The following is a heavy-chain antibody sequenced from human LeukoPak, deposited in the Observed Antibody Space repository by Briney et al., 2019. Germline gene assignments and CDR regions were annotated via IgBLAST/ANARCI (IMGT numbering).Heavy chain of an antibody. D-gene: IGHD3-16*01. V-gene: IGHV1-18*01. CDR1: GYTFISYG. J-gene: IGHJ4*02. Sequence: ASVKVSCKASGYTFISYGVSWVRQAPGQGHEWMGWVSAYNGNTNYAQELQGRVTMTTDTSTSTAYMELRSLRSDDTAVYYCARGKRGYFFDYWGQGTLVTVYS. CDR3: ARGKRGYFFDY. CDR2: VSAYNGNT.